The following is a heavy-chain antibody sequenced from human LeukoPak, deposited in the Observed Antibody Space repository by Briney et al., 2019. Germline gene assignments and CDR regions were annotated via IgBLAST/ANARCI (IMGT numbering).Heavy chain of an antibody. Sequence: PSETLSLTCTVSGGSISSYYWSWIRQPPGKGLEWIGYIYYSGSTNYNPSLKSRVTISVDTSKNQFSLKLSSVTAADTAVYYCARALAAARIYYYMDVWGKGTTVTVSS. CDR2: IYYSGST. CDR1: GGSISSYY. V-gene: IGHV4-59*12. D-gene: IGHD6-13*01. CDR3: ARALAAARIYYYMDV. J-gene: IGHJ6*03.